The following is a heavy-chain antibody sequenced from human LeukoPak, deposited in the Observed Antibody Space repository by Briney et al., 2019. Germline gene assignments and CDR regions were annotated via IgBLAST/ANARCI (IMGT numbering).Heavy chain of an antibody. J-gene: IGHJ4*02. D-gene: IGHD3-10*01. V-gene: IGHV1-2*02. CDR1: GYTFTGYY. Sequence: ASVKVSCKASGYTFTGYYMHWVRQAPGQGLEWMGWINPNSGGTNYAQKFQGRVTMTRATSISTAYMELSRLRSDDTAVYYCARDTYYGSGRGLDFWGQGTLVTVSS. CDR2: INPNSGGT. CDR3: ARDTYYGSGRGLDF.